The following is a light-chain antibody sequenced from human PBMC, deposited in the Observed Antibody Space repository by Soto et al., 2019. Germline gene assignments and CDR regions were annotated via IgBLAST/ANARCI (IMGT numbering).Light chain of an antibody. CDR3: QQYNNWPPT. CDR1: QSVSSS. Sequence: EIVMTQSPATLSVSPGERATLSCRASQSVSSSLAWHQQKPGQAPRLLIYGASTRATGIPARFSGSGSGTEFTLTISSLQSEDFAVYYCQQYNNWPPTFGQGTKVDI. J-gene: IGKJ1*01. CDR2: GAS. V-gene: IGKV3-15*01.